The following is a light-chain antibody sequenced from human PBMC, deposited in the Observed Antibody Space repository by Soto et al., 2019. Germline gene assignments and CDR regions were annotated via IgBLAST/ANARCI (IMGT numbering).Light chain of an antibody. CDR1: QSVSSSY. CDR2: GAS. CDR3: QQYDTSPGYT. J-gene: IGKJ2*01. V-gene: IGKV3-20*01. Sequence: EIVLTQSPGTLSLSPGERATLSCRASQSVSSSYLAWYQQKPGQPPRLLIYGASSRATGIPDRFSGSGSGTDVTLTISRLEPEDFAVDFCQQYDTSPGYTFGQGTKLEIK.